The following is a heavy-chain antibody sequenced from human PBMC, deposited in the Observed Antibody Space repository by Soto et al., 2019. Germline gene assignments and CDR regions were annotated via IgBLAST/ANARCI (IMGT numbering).Heavy chain of an antibody. V-gene: IGHV3-21*04. CDR3: AKDRSTYYLVPPFDP. D-gene: IGHD3-10*01. CDR2: ISSSSSYI. Sequence: PGGSLRLSCAASGFTFSSYSMNWVRQAPGKGLEWVSSISSSSSYIYYADSVKGRFTISRDNAKNSLYLQMNSLRAEDTAVYYCAKDRSTYYLVPPFDPWGQGTLVTVS. CDR1: GFTFSSYS. J-gene: IGHJ5*02.